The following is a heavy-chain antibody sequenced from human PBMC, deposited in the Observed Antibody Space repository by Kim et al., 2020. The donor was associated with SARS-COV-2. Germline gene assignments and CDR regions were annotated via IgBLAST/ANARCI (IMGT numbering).Heavy chain of an antibody. CDR1: GGSISSSSYY. V-gene: IGHV4-39*01. CDR2: IYYSGST. D-gene: IGHD3-22*01. Sequence: SETLSLTCTVSGGSISSSSYYWVWIRQPPGKGLEWIGSIYYSGSTYYNPSLKSRVTISVDTSKNQFSLKLSSVTAADTAVYYCARHDTYGDDGSGYYPPPLKYWGQGALVTVSS. CDR3: ARHDTYGDDGSGYYPPPLKY. J-gene: IGHJ4*02.